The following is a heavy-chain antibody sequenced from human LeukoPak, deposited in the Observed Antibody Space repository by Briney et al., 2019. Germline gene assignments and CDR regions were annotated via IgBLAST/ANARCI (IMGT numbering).Heavy chain of an antibody. Sequence: GASVKVSCKASGYTLTSYGISWVRQAPGQGLEWMGWISAYNGNTNYAQKLQGRVTMTTDTSTSTAYMELRSLRSDDTAVYYCARGDGVAAAGTNWFDPWGQGTLVTVSS. CDR2: ISAYNGNT. CDR1: GYTLTSYG. V-gene: IGHV1-18*01. J-gene: IGHJ5*02. D-gene: IGHD6-13*01. CDR3: ARGDGVAAAGTNWFDP.